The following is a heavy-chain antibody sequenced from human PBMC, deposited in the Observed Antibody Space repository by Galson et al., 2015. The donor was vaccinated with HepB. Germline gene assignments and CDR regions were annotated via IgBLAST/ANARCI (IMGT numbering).Heavy chain of an antibody. J-gene: IGHJ4*02. CDR3: ARNTPDYPIAVAGTYDY. CDR1: GFTVGSNY. Sequence: SLRLSCAASGFTVGSNYMKWVRQAPGRGLEWVSMIYSDGSTYYADSVKGRFTISRDNSKNTLYLQMNSLRVEDTAVYYCARNTPDYPIAVAGTYDYWGQGTLVTVSS. V-gene: IGHV3-53*01. CDR2: IYSDGST. D-gene: IGHD6-19*01.